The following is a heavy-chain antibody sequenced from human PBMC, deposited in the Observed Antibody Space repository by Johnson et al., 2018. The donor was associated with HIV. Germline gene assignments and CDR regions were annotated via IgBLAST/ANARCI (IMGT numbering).Heavy chain of an antibody. CDR3: ARDESGSSWAFDI. D-gene: IGHD6-13*01. V-gene: IGHV3-20*04. CDR1: GFTFSSYA. J-gene: IGHJ3*02. CDR2: INWKGGSP. Sequence: VQLVESGGGLVQPGGSLRLSCAASGFTFSSYAMHWVRQAPGKGLEWVSGINWKGGSPGYADSVKGRFTISRDNARNSLFLQMNSLRAEDTALYYCARDESGSSWAFDIWGQGTMVTV.